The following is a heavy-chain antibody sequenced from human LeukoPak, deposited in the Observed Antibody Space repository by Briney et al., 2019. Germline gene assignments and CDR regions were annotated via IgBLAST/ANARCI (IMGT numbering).Heavy chain of an antibody. CDR2: IIPIFGTA. CDR1: GGTFSSYA. J-gene: IGHJ4*02. CDR3: AKDRYDYVWGSYRYTPPDY. V-gene: IGHV1-69*13. D-gene: IGHD3-16*02. Sequence: SVKVSCKASGGTFSSYAISWVRQAPGQGLEWMGGIIPIFGTANYAQKFQGRVTITADESTSTAYMELNSLRAEDTAVYYCAKDRYDYVWGSYRYTPPDYWGQGTLVTVSS.